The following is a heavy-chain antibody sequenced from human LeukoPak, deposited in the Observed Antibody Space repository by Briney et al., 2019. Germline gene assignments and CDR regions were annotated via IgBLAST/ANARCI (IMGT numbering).Heavy chain of an antibody. J-gene: IGHJ4*02. V-gene: IGHV3-48*01. CDR2: ISGSSSTI. Sequence: PGGSLRLSCAASGFTFSSYAMSWVRQAPGKGLEWISYISGSSSTIYYADSVKGRFTISRDNAKNSLYLQMNTLRADDTAVYYCASSQGPLDYWGQGTLVTVSS. CDR3: ASSQGPLDY. CDR1: GFTFSSYA.